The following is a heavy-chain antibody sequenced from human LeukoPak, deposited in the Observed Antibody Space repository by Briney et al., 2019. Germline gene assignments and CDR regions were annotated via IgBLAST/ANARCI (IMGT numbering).Heavy chain of an antibody. CDR2: ISYDGTNK. CDR3: AYGSGSPFDY. J-gene: IGHJ4*02. D-gene: IGHD3-10*01. CDR1: GFTFSSYG. V-gene: IGHV3-30*03. Sequence: GGSLRLSCAASGFTFSSYGMHWVRQAPGKGLEWVAVISYDGTNKYYADSVKGRFTISRDNSKTTLHLQMNSLRAEDTAVYYCAYGSGSPFDYWGQGTLVTVSS.